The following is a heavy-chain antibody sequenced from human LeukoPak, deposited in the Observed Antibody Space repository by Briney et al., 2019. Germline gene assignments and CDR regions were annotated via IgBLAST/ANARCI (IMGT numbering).Heavy chain of an antibody. CDR2: IYHTGSA. CDR3: ARYCTSTTCILRGFDY. CDR1: GYSFTSGHY. J-gene: IGHJ4*02. Sequence: SETLSLTCSVSGYSFTSGHYWGWIRPPPGKGLEWIANIYHTGSAHYNPSLKSRVTISVDTSKNQFSLKLSSVTAADTAVYYCARYCTSTTCILRGFDYWGQGTLVTVSS. D-gene: IGHD2-2*01. V-gene: IGHV4-38-2*01.